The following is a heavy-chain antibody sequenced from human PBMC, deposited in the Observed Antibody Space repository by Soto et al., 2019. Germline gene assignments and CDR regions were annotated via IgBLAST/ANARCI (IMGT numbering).Heavy chain of an antibody. CDR2: INAGNGNT. CDR3: ARRPLFRYNWNDGAFDI. CDR1: GYTFTSYA. D-gene: IGHD1-1*01. V-gene: IGHV1-3*01. Sequence: QVQLVQSGAEVKKPGASVKVSCKASGYTFTSYAMHWVRQAPGQRLEWMGWINAGNGNTKYSQKFQGRVTITRDTSASTAYMEMSSLRSEDTAVYYCARRPLFRYNWNDGAFDIWGQGTMVTVSS. J-gene: IGHJ3*02.